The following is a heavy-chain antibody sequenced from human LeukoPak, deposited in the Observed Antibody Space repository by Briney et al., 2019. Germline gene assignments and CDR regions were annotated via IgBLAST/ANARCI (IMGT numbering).Heavy chain of an antibody. CDR1: GFTFSSYG. CDR2: ISYDGSNK. Sequence: PGRSLRLSCAASGFTFSSYGMHWVRQAPGKGLEWVAVISYDGSNKYYADSVKGRFTISRDNSENTLYLQMNSLRAEDTAVYYCAKVGSSGSYRGSFDYWGQGTLVTVSS. D-gene: IGHD1-26*01. J-gene: IGHJ4*02. CDR3: AKVGSSGSYRGSFDY. V-gene: IGHV3-30*18.